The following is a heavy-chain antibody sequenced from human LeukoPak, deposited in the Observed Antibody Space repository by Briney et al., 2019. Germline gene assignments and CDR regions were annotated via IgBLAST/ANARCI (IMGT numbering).Heavy chain of an antibody. Sequence: HSGGSLRLSCVASGFTFSTFAMSWVRQAPGKGLEWVSTISGSGTSTYFADSVKGRFTISRDNSKNTLYLQMNSLRAEDTAVYYCAKDPEQLIGYCSGGTCSLRYWGQGTLVTVSS. V-gene: IGHV3-23*01. CDR3: AKDPEQLIGYCSGGTCSLRY. J-gene: IGHJ4*02. CDR1: GFTFSTFA. D-gene: IGHD2-15*01. CDR2: ISGSGTST.